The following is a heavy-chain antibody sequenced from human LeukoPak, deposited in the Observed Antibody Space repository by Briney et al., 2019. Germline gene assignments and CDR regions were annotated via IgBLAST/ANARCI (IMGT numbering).Heavy chain of an antibody. CDR1: GFTFGDYA. J-gene: IGHJ4*02. V-gene: IGHV3-49*03. CDR3: TRDKVRRDCDSSGPQDY. D-gene: IGHD3-22*01. Sequence: GGSLRLSCTASGFTFGDYAMSWFRQAPGKGLEWVGFIRSKAYGGTTEYAASVKGRFTISRDDSKSIAYLQMNSLKTEDTAVYYCTRDKVRRDCDSSGPQDYWGQGTLVTVSS. CDR2: IRSKAYGGTT.